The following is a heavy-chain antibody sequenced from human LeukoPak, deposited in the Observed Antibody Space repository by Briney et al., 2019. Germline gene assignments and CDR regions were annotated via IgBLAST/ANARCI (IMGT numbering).Heavy chain of an antibody. D-gene: IGHD4-17*01. CDR2: IYYSGST. CDR1: GGSISSYY. V-gene: IGHV4-59*01. Sequence: SETLSLTCTVSGGSISSYYWSWIRQPPGKGLEWIGYIYYSGSTNYNPSLKSRVTISVDTSKNQFSLKLISVTAADTAVYYCASSYDYGNWFDPWGQGTLVTVSS. J-gene: IGHJ5*02. CDR3: ASSYDYGNWFDP.